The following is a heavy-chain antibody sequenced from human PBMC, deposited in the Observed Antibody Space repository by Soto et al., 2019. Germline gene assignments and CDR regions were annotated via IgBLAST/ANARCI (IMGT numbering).Heavy chain of an antibody. D-gene: IGHD6-19*01. CDR3: ATDLLTAVAGEEGY. Sequence: ASGKVSCKVSGHTLSDFSMHWVRQAPGRGLEWMGGFDPEDGDPIYAQNFQGRVTMTEDSSTDTAYMELSSLGSEDTAMYYCATDLLTAVAGEEGYWGQGTLVPVSS. CDR1: GHTLSDFS. CDR2: FDPEDGDP. J-gene: IGHJ4*02. V-gene: IGHV1-24*01.